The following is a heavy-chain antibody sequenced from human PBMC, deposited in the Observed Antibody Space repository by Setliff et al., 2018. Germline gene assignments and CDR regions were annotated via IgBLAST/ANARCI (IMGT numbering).Heavy chain of an antibody. V-gene: IGHV1-8*01. Sequence: ASVKVSCKASGYTFTSYDINWVRQATGQGLEWMGWMNPNSGNTGYAQKLQGRVTFTRNTSTNTAYMELSSLISEDTAVYYCARGPSWQGGAYYFDFWGRGTLVTVSS. CDR3: ARGPSWQGGAYYFDF. CDR1: GYTFTSYD. J-gene: IGHJ4*02. CDR2: MNPNSGNT. D-gene: IGHD1-26*01.